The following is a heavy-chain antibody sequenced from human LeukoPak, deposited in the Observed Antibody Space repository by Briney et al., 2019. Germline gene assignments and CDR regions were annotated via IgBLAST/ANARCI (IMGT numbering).Heavy chain of an antibody. V-gene: IGHV7-4-1*02. CDR2: INTNTGSP. J-gene: IGHJ4*02. CDR1: GYTFTSYA. D-gene: IGHD3-10*01. Sequence: ASVEVSCKASGYTFTSYAMNWVRQAPGQGLEWMGWINTNTGSPRYAQDFTGRFVFSLDTSLSTTYLQISSLKSEDTAIYYCARTRAPYYYGAGSPDFWGQGTLVTVSS. CDR3: ARTRAPYYYGAGSPDF.